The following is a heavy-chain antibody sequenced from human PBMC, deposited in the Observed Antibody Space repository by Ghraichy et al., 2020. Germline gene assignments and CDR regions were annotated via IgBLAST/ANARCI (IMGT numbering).Heavy chain of an antibody. CDR2: IRNKVNGGTT. D-gene: IGHD3-22*01. J-gene: IGHJ4*02. CDR3: TTYSSGYYAVRY. CDR1: GLTFVDYA. Sequence: GGSLRLSCTSSGLTFVDYAINWVRQAPGKGLEWVSFIRNKVNGGTTEYAASVRGRFTISRDDSKSIAYLQMNSLKTDDTGVYYCTTYSSGYYAVRYWGQGTLVTVSS. V-gene: IGHV3-49*04.